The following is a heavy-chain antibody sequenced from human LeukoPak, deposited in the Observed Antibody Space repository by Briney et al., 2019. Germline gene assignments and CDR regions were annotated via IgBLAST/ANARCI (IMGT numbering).Heavy chain of an antibody. D-gene: IGHD4-17*01. CDR1: GYSISSGYY. V-gene: IGHV4-38-2*02. J-gene: IGHJ3*02. Sequence: SETLSLACTVSGYSISSGYYWGWIRQPPGKGLEWMGTIYHSGSTYYNPSLKSRVTISVDTSKNQFSLKLSSVTAADTAVYYCAKTVTVTTSAFDIWGQGTMVTVSS. CDR2: IYHSGST. CDR3: AKTVTVTTSAFDI.